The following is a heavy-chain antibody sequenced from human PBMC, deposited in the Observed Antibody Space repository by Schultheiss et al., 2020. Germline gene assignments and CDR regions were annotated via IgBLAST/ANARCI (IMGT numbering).Heavy chain of an antibody. CDR1: GFTFSSYA. J-gene: IGHJ3*02. V-gene: IGHV3-9*01. CDR2: ISWNSGSI. CDR3: AKDIGSGSYDDAFDI. D-gene: IGHD3-10*01. Sequence: GGSLRLSCAASGFTFSSYAMSWVRQAPGKGLEWVSGISWNSGSIGYADSVKGRFTISRDNAKNSLYLQMNSLRAEDTALYYCAKDIGSGSYDDAFDIWGRGTMVTVAS.